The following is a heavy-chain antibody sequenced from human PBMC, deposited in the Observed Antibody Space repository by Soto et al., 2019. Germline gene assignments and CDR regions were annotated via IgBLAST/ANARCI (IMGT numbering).Heavy chain of an antibody. J-gene: IGHJ6*02. CDR3: ARDKVGYYDSSGYYRVSVPPDYYYGMDV. D-gene: IGHD3-22*01. Sequence: QVQLVQSGAEVKKPGSCVKDSCKASGGTFSSYAISWVRQALGQGLEWMGGIIPIFGTANYAQKFQGRVTITADESTITAYMELSSLRSEDTAVYYCARDKVGYYDSSGYYRVSVPPDYYYGMDVWGQGTTVTVSS. CDR2: IIPIFGTA. CDR1: GGTFSSYA. V-gene: IGHV1-69*01.